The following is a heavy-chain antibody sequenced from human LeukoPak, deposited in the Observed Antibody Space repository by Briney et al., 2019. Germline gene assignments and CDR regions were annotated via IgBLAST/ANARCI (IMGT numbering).Heavy chain of an antibody. Sequence: TSETLSLTCTVSGGSISSYYWSWIRQPPGKGLEWIGYVYYSGSTNYNPSLKSRVTISVDTSENQFSLKLSSVTAADTAVYYCARKRSSGFDYWGQGTLVTVSS. CDR2: VYYSGST. CDR1: GGSISSYY. CDR3: ARKRSSGFDY. J-gene: IGHJ4*02. V-gene: IGHV4-59*08. D-gene: IGHD6-19*01.